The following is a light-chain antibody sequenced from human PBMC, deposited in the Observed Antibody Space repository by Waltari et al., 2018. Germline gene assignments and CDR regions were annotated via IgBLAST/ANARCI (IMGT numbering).Light chain of an antibody. CDR1: NYTIGNNY. CDR3: ASWDGSLGGVI. J-gene: IGLJ2*01. V-gene: IGLV1-47*01. CDR2: QKK. Sequence: QSVLRQPPSASGTPGQTVTIPCSGTNYTIGNNYVYWYHPLPGTAPKHPRYQKKQRPSGVPDRFSGSKSGTSASLAISGLRSEDEAHYYCASWDGSLGGVIFGGGTKLTVL.